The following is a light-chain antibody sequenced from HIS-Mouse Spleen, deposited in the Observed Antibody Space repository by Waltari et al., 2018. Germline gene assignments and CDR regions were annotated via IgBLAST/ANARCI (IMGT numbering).Light chain of an antibody. J-gene: IGLJ3*02. Sequence: SALTQPASVSGSPGQSITIPCTGTSSDVGIYNLVPWYQQHPGKAPKLMIYEGSKRPSGVSNRFSGSKSGNTASLTISGLQAEDEADYYCCSYAGSSTWVFGGGTKLTVL. CDR3: CSYAGSSTWV. CDR2: EGS. V-gene: IGLV2-23*01. CDR1: SSDVGIYNL.